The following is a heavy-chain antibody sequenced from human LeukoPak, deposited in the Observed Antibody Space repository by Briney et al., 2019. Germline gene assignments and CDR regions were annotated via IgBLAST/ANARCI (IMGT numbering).Heavy chain of an antibody. CDR3: AREVSSWSLDY. Sequence: GGSLRLSCAASGFTFDDYAMHWVRQAPGKGLEWVSGIGWNANSIGYADSVKGRFTISRDNAKNSLYLQMNSLRAEDTAVYYCAREVSSWSLDYWGQGTLVTVSS. D-gene: IGHD6-13*01. J-gene: IGHJ4*02. V-gene: IGHV3-9*01. CDR2: IGWNANSI. CDR1: GFTFDDYA.